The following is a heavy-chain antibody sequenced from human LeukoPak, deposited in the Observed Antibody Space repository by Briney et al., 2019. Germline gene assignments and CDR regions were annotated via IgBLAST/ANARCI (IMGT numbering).Heavy chain of an antibody. V-gene: IGHV3-20*04. CDR2: INWNGGST. D-gene: IGHD3-22*01. CDR3: ARATHYYESSGYDY. CDR1: GFTFDDYG. Sequence: PGGSLRLSCAASGFTFDDYGMSWVRQAPGKGLEWVSGINWNGGSTGYADSVKGRFTISRDNAKNSLYLQMNSLRAVDTALYYCARATHYYESSGYDYWGQGTLVTVSS. J-gene: IGHJ4*02.